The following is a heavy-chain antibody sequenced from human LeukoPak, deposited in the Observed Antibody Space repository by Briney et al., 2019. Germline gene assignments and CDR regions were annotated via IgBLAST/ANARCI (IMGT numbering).Heavy chain of an antibody. CDR2: ISSSSSNI. J-gene: IGHJ4*02. CDR3: ARRGTYYPFDY. D-gene: IGHD1-26*01. CDR1: GFTFSGYS. V-gene: IGHV3-48*01. Sequence: GGSLRLSCAASGFTFSGYSMNWVRQAPGKGLEWVSYISSSSSNIYYADSVKGRFTISRDNAKNSLYLQMNSLRAEDTAVYYCARRGTYYPFDYWGQGTLVTVSS.